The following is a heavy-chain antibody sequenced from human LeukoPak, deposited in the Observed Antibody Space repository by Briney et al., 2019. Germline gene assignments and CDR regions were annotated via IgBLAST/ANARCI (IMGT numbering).Heavy chain of an antibody. J-gene: IGHJ4*02. D-gene: IGHD1-26*01. CDR1: GFIFSTYA. V-gene: IGHV3-23*01. CDR2: ISGSGGST. Sequence: GGSLRLSCAASGFIFSTYAMSWVRQAPGKGLEWVSGISGSGGSTYYADSVKGRFTISRDNSKNTLYLQMNSLRAEDTAVYYCAKTSSGSYYYFDYWGQGNLVTVSS. CDR3: AKTSSGSYYYFDY.